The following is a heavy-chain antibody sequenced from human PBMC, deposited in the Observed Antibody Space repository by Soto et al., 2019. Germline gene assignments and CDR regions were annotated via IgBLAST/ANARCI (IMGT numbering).Heavy chain of an antibody. CDR3: ARATLYCSGGSCLLLNGAFDI. CDR1: CGSISSYY. Sequence: SETLSLTCTVSCGSISSYYWSWIRQPAGKGLEWIGRIYTSGSTNYNPSLKSRVTMSVDTSKNQFSLKLSSVTAADTAVYYCARATLYCSGGSCLLLNGAFDIWGQGTLVTVS. D-gene: IGHD2-15*01. J-gene: IGHJ3*02. CDR2: IYTSGST. V-gene: IGHV4-4*07.